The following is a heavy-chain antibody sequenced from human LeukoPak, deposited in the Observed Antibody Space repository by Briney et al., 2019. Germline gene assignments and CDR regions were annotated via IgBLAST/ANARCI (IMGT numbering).Heavy chain of an antibody. D-gene: IGHD3-10*01. Sequence: ASVKVSCKVSGYTLTELSMHWVRQAPGQGLEWMGWITAYNDNTNYAQKLQGRVTMTTDTSTSTAYMELRSLRSDDTAVYYCARALLWFGEPSHIDYWGQGTLVTASS. CDR3: ARALLWFGEPSHIDY. J-gene: IGHJ4*02. CDR1: GYTLTELS. V-gene: IGHV1-18*01. CDR2: ITAYNDNT.